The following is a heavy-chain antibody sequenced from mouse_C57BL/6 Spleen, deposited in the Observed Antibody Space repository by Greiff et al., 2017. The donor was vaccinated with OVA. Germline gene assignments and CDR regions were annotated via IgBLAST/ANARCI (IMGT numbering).Heavy chain of an antibody. CDR2: INPGSGGT. J-gene: IGHJ3*01. Sequence: LQQSGAELVRPGTSVKVSCKASGYAFTNYLIEWVKQRPGQGLEWIGVINPGSGGTNYNEKFKGKATLTADKSSSTAYMQLSSLTSEDSAVYFCAREGTGTMEFAYWGQGTLVTVSA. CDR1: GYAFTNYL. V-gene: IGHV1-54*01. CDR3: AREGTGTMEFAY. D-gene: IGHD4-1*01.